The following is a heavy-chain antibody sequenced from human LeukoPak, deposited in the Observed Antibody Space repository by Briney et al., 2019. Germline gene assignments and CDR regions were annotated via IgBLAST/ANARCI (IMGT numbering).Heavy chain of an antibody. Sequence: GGSLRLSCAASGFTFSSYWMSWVRQAPGKGLEWVANIKQDGSEKYYVDSVKGRFTISRDNAKNSLYLQMNSLRAEDTAVYCCARVLGQWLVTAPDYWGQGTLVTVSS. CDR1: GFTFSSYW. D-gene: IGHD6-19*01. J-gene: IGHJ4*02. CDR3: ARVLGQWLVTAPDY. CDR2: IKQDGSEK. V-gene: IGHV3-7*01.